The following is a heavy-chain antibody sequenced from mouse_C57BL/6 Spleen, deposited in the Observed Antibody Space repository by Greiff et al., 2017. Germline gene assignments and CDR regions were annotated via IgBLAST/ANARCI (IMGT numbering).Heavy chain of an antibody. CDR1: GFTFSDYY. CDR3: ARGGWDGNYEVDY. J-gene: IGHJ4*01. D-gene: IGHD2-1*01. V-gene: IGHV5-16*01. Sequence: EVKVEESEGGLVQPGSSMKLSCTASGFTFSDYYMAWVRQVPEKGLEWVANINYDGSSTYYLDSLKSRFIISRDNAKNSLYLQMSSLKSEDTATYYCARGGWDGNYEVDYWGQGTSVTVSS. CDR2: INYDGSST.